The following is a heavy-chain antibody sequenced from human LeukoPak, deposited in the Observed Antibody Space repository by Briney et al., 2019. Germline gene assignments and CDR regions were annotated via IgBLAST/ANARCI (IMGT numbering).Heavy chain of an antibody. V-gene: IGHV3-30-3*01. CDR3: ARKYCSSTSCYFTNMDV. CDR2: ISYDGSNK. D-gene: IGHD2-2*01. Sequence: GGSLRFSCAASGFTFSSYAMHWVRQAPGKGLEWVAVISYDGSNKYYADSVKGRFTISRDNSKNTLYLQMNSLRAEDTAVYYCARKYCSSTSCYFTNMDVWGKGTTVTVSS. CDR1: GFTFSSYA. J-gene: IGHJ6*03.